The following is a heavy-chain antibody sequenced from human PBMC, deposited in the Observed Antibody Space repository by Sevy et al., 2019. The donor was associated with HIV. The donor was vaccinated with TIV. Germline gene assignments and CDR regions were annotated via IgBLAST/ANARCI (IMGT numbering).Heavy chain of an antibody. Sequence: GSLRLSCAASGFSVSSNYMSWVRQAPGKGPECVSVIHSGGKISYADSVQGRFTISRDNSKNTLYLQMNSLRAEDTAVYYCAREDIVLGEDNYYGIDVWGQGTTVTVSS. CDR2: IHSGGKI. J-gene: IGHJ6*02. CDR1: GFSVSSNY. D-gene: IGHD2-15*01. CDR3: AREDIVLGEDNYYGIDV. V-gene: IGHV3-53*01.